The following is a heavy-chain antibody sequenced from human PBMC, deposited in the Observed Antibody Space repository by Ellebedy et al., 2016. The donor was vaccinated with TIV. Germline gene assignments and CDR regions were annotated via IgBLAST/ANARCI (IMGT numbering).Heavy chain of an antibody. J-gene: IGHJ6*02. V-gene: IGHV1-69*13. D-gene: IGHD5-24*01. CDR2: IIPIFGTA. Sequence: AASVKVSCKASGGTFSSYAISWVRQAPGQGLEWMGGIIPIFGTANYAQKFQGRVTITADESTSTAYMELSSLRSEDTAVYYCARMEMATSSYYYYGMDVWGQGTTVTVSS. CDR3: ARMEMATSSYYYYGMDV. CDR1: GGTFSSYA.